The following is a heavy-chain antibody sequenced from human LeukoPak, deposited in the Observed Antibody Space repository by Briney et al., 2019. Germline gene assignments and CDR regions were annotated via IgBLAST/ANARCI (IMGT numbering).Heavy chain of an antibody. CDR2: IYHSGST. CDR1: GGSISSNNW. D-gene: IGHD6-13*01. CDR3: ASQPLNIAAAGYFDY. J-gene: IGHJ4*02. V-gene: IGHV4-4*02. Sequence: SGTLSLTCGVSGGSISSNNWWSWVRQPPGQGLEWIGEIYHSGSTNYNPSLKSRVTISVDKSKNQFSLKLSSVTAADTAVYYCASQPLNIAAAGYFDYWGQGTLVTVSS.